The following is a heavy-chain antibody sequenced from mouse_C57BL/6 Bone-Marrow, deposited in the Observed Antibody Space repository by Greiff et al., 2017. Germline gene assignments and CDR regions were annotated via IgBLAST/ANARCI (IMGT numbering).Heavy chain of an antibody. Sequence: EVQLQQSGAELVRPGASVKLSCTASGFNIKDYYMHWVKQRPEQGLEWIGRIDPEDGDTEYAPRFQGKATIAADTSSNIAYLQLSSLTSEDTAVYYYTTRGRDYWGQGTTLTVSS. V-gene: IGHV14-1*01. CDR1: GFNIKDYY. J-gene: IGHJ2*01. CDR3: TTRGRDY. CDR2: IDPEDGDT.